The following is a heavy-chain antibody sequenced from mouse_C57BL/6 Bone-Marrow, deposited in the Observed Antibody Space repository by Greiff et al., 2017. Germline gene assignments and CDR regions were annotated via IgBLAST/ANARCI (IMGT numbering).Heavy chain of an antibody. CDR2: IDPSDSYT. Sequence: VQLQQPGAELVKPGASVKLSCKASGYTFTSYWMQWVKQRPGQGLEWIGEIDPSDSYTNYNQKFKGKATLTVDTSSSTAYMQLSSLTSEDSAVYCCARLRTGWYFDVWGTGTTVTVSS. CDR3: ARLRTGWYFDV. V-gene: IGHV1-50*01. CDR1: GYTFTSYW. J-gene: IGHJ1*03.